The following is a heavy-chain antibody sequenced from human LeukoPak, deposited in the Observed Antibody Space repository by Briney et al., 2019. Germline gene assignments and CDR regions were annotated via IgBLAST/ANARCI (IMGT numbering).Heavy chain of an antibody. CDR3: ARWAWQQLE. D-gene: IGHD6-13*01. Sequence: SETLSLTCTVSGGSISSYYWSWIRQPPGKGLEWIGSIYYSGSTYYNPSLKSRVTISVDTSKNQFSLKLSSVTAADTAVYYCARWAWQQLEWGQGTMVTVSS. CDR1: GGSISSYY. J-gene: IGHJ3*01. V-gene: IGHV4-59*05. CDR2: IYYSGST.